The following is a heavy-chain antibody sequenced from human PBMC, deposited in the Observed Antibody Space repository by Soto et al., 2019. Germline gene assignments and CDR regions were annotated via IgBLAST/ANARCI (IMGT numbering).Heavy chain of an antibody. J-gene: IGHJ4*02. Sequence: SGWSLRLSCAASGFTFSSYGMHWVRQAPGKGLGGVAVISYDGSNKYYADSVKGRFTISRDNSKNTLYLQIKSLRAEDTAVYYCAKGKQPLSVADDCGKGTLVTVYS. D-gene: IGHD6-13*01. CDR1: GFTFSSYG. CDR2: ISYDGSNK. V-gene: IGHV3-30*18. CDR3: AKGKQPLSVADD.